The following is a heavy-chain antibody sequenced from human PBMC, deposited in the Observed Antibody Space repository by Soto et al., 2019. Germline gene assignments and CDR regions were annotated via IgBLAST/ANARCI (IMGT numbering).Heavy chain of an antibody. CDR3: AKGGYYSLFDI. CDR1: GFTFNSYA. V-gene: IGHV3-23*01. D-gene: IGHD3-16*01. J-gene: IGHJ3*02. Sequence: GGSLRLSCAASGFTFNSYAMNWVRQAPGKGLEWVSGISGSGGRTYYADSVKGRFTISRDNSNNTLSLQMHILRVEDTAVYFCAKGGYYSLFDIWGQGTMVTV. CDR2: ISGSGGRT.